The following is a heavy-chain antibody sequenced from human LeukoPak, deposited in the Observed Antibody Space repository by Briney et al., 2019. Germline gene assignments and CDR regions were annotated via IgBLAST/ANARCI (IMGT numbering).Heavy chain of an antibody. D-gene: IGHD3-10*01. Sequence: SETLSLTCTVSGGSISNYYWNWIRQPAGKELEWTGRIYTSGSTNYNPSLKSRVTMSVDTSKNQFALKLSSVTAADTAVYYCARSYYGSGSYNFDYWGQGTLVTVSS. CDR1: GGSISNYY. CDR2: IYTSGST. CDR3: ARSYYGSGSYNFDY. V-gene: IGHV4-4*07. J-gene: IGHJ4*02.